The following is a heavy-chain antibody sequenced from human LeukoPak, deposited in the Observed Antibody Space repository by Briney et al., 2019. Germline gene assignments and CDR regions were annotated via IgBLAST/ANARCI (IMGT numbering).Heavy chain of an antibody. CDR1: GGSISSSSYY. Sequence: SETLSLTCTVSGGSISSSSYYWGWIRQPPGKGLEWIGSIYYSGSTYYNPSLKSRVTISVDTSKNQFSLKLSSVTAADTAVYYCARGGGWSTYEYWGQGTLVTVSS. V-gene: IGHV4-39*07. CDR3: ARGGGWSTYEY. D-gene: IGHD2-15*01. J-gene: IGHJ4*02. CDR2: IYYSGST.